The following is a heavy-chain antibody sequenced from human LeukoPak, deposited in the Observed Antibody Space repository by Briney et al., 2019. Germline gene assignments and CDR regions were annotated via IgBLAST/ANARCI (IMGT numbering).Heavy chain of an antibody. V-gene: IGHV4-38-2*02. CDR3: ARVILRGRFDP. Sequence: SETLSLTCTVTGYSISSGYYWGWIRQPPGKGLEWIGSFYHSGTTYYNPSLRSRVTISVDTSKNQFSLKLSSVTAGDTAVYYCARVILRGRFDPWGQGTLVTVSS. D-gene: IGHD2-21*01. CDR1: GYSISSGYY. CDR2: FYHSGTT. J-gene: IGHJ5*02.